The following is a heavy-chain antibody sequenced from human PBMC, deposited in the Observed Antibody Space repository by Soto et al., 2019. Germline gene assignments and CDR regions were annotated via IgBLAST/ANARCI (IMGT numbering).Heavy chain of an antibody. CDR2: INHSGST. D-gene: IGHD1-1*01. CDR3: ARLVRRATYGTRSF. Sequence: SETLSLTCAVYGGSFSGYYWSWIRQPPGKGLERIGEINHSGSTNYNPSLKSRVTISVDTSKNQFSLKLSSVTAADTAVYYCARLVRRATYGTRSFWGQGTLVTVSS. CDR1: GGSFSGYY. J-gene: IGHJ4*02. V-gene: IGHV4-34*01.